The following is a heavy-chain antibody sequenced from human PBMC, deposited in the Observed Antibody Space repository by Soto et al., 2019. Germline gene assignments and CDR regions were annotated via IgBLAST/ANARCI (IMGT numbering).Heavy chain of an antibody. CDR3: ARHRPSSKDYYGMDV. CDR2: IYPGDSDT. CDR1: GYSFTSYW. D-gene: IGHD2-2*01. J-gene: IGHJ6*02. Sequence: PGESLKISCKGSGYSFTSYWIGWVRQMPGKGLEWMGIIYPGDSDTRYSPSFQGQVTISADKSISTAYLQWSSLKASDTAMYCCARHRPSSKDYYGMDVRGQGTTVTVSS. V-gene: IGHV5-51*01.